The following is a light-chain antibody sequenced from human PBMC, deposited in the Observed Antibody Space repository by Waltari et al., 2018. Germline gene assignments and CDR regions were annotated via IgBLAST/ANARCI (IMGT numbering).Light chain of an antibody. Sequence: QAEVTQEPSLTVSPGGTVTLTCGSRTGAVPSLHHPYWFLQKPGQVPRTLIYDTDNKHSWTPARFSGSLLGGKAALTLSGAQPEDEAVYYCLLSFYDIRAFGGGTKLTVL. J-gene: IGLJ3*02. V-gene: IGLV7-46*01. CDR1: TGAVPSLHH. CDR3: LLSFYDIRA. CDR2: DTD.